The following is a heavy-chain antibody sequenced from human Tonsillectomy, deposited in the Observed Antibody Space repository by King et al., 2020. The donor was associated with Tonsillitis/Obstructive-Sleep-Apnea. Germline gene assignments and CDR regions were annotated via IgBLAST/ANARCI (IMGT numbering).Heavy chain of an antibody. CDR3: AGLEGYCSSTNCYGVDY. D-gene: IGHD2-2*01. CDR2: IIPIFGAA. CDR1: GGTFSSYA. V-gene: IGHV1-69*01. J-gene: IGHJ4*02. Sequence: VQLVQSGAEVKKPGSSVKVSCKASGGTFSSYAISWVRQAPGQGLEWMGGIIPIFGAANYAQKFQGRDTITADESTRTAYMELGSLRSEDTAVYYCAGLEGYCSSTNCYGVDYWGQGTLVTVSS.